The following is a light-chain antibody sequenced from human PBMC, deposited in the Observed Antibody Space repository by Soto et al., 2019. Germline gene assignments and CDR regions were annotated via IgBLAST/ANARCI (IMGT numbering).Light chain of an antibody. CDR3: MQGRQLPAT. V-gene: IGKV2-28*01. J-gene: IGKJ5*01. CDR1: QSLLHSTGNNH. Sequence: DIVMTQSPLSLPVTPGEPASISCRSSQSLLHSTGNNHLDWYLQKPGQPPQLLIYWGSNRASGVPDRFSGSGSGTDFTLKISRVAADDVGVYYCMQGRQLPATFGQGTRLDI. CDR2: WGS.